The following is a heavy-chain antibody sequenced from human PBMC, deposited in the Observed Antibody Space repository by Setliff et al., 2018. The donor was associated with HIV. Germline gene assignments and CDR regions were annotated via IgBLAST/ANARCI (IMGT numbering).Heavy chain of an antibody. V-gene: IGHV1-69*10. Sequence: GASVKVSCKASGGTFSSYAISWVRQAPGQGLEWMGWIIPILGIANYAQKFQGRVTITADKSTSTAYMEPSSLRSEDPAVYYCARENFWSGYPLLGYMDVWGKGTTVTVSS. D-gene: IGHD3-3*01. J-gene: IGHJ6*03. CDR3: ARENFWSGYPLLGYMDV. CDR1: GGTFSSYA. CDR2: IIPILGIA.